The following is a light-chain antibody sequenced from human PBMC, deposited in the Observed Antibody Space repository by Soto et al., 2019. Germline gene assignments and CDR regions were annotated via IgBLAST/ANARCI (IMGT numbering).Light chain of an antibody. CDR1: QTIRSW. V-gene: IGKV1-5*01. J-gene: IGKJ1*01. Sequence: DIQMTHSPSTLSASVGDRVTITCRASQTIRSWLAWYQQKPGKAPKLLIYDASSLESGVPSRFSGSGSGTEFTLTISSLQPDDFATYYCQQYNSYPWTFGQGTKVEIK. CDR3: QQYNSYPWT. CDR2: DAS.